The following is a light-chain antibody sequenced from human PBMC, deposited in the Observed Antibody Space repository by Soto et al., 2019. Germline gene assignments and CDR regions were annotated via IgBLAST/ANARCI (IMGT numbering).Light chain of an antibody. CDR1: SSDIGGYNY. CDR2: DVT. V-gene: IGLV2-14*03. J-gene: IGLJ2*01. CDR3: SSYTSSDTLV. Sequence: QSALTQPASVPGSPGHSITISCTGTSSDIGGYNYVSWYQHHPGKAPKLMIYDVTYRPSGVSNRFSGSKSGDTASLTISGLQAEDEADSYCSSYTSSDTLVFGGGTKLTVL.